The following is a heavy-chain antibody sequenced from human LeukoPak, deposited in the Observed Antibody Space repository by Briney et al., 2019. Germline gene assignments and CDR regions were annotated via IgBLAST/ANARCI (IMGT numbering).Heavy chain of an antibody. Sequence: SETLSLTCAVSGGSISSGGYSWSWIRQPPGKGLEWIGYIYHSGSTYYNPSLKSRDTISVDRSKNQFSLKLSSVTAADTAVYYCARGGSSVQGFDYWGQGTLVTVSS. CDR2: IYHSGST. D-gene: IGHD1-26*01. J-gene: IGHJ4*02. V-gene: IGHV4-30-2*01. CDR3: ARGGSSVQGFDY. CDR1: GGSISSGGYS.